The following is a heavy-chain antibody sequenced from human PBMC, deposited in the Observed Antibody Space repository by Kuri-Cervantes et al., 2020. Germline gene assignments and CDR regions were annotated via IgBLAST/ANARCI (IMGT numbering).Heavy chain of an antibody. Sequence: LRLSCAVSGGSISSGGYSWSRIRQPPGKGLEWIGYIYHSGSTYYNPSLKSRVTISVDRSKNQFSLKLSPVTAADTAVYYCARADYDILTGYLNWFDPWGQGTLVTVSS. CDR1: GGSISSGGYS. CDR3: ARADYDILTGYLNWFDP. V-gene: IGHV4-30-2*01. D-gene: IGHD3-9*01. CDR2: IYHSGST. J-gene: IGHJ5*02.